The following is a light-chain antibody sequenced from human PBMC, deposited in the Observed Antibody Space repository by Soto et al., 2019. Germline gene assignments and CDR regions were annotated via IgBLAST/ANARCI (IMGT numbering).Light chain of an antibody. CDR2: EVT. CDR3: SSYAGTYSVV. J-gene: IGLJ2*01. Sequence: QSALTQPPSASGSPGQSVTISCTGTSSDVGRHDYVSWYQQHPGKAPKLIIHEVTKRPSGVPDRFSGSKSGNTASLTVSGLQAEDEADYHCSSYAGTYSVVFGGGTKLTVL. V-gene: IGLV2-8*01. CDR1: SSDVGRHDY.